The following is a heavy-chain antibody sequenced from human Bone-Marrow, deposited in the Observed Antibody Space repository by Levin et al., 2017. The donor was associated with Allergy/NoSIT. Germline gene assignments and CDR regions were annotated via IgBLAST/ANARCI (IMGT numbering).Heavy chain of an antibody. D-gene: IGHD3-16*01. J-gene: IGHJ4*02. CDR1: GFSFSDYG. Sequence: QTGESLKISCVASGFSFSDYGMSWVRQAPGKGLEWVSTISGSGGSTYYPDSVRGRFTISRDNSKNTLYLQMNSLRAEDTAVYYCAKDIEYSSLLGDFHNWGQGTLVTVSS. CDR3: AKDIEYSSLLGDFHN. V-gene: IGHV3-23*01. CDR2: ISGSGGST.